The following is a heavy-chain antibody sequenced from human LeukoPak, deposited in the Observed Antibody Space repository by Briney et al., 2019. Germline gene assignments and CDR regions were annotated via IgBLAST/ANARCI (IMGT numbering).Heavy chain of an antibody. CDR3: ARDSSGYYGSFEP. J-gene: IGHJ5*02. CDR1: GGSISGYY. D-gene: IGHD3-22*01. CDR2: IYNSGST. Sequence: SETLSLTCTVSGGSISGYYWSWIRQPPGKRLEWIGYIYNSGSTNYNPSLRSRVTISIDTSKKQFSLRLTSVTAADTAVYYCARDSSGYYGSFEPWGRGAQVTVSS. V-gene: IGHV4-59*01.